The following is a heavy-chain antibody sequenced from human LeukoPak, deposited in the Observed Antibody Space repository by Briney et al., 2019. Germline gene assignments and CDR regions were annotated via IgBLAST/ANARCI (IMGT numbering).Heavy chain of an antibody. CDR2: IQSYNGET. Sequence: SVNVSCKTTGYTFIDYYLHWVRPPPAQGLAWMAWIQSYNGETNYEHNFQGRVTVTSDQFTGTSYLEVDRLSSDDTAGYFCAKDLTGDLYTFFDYWGQGTLVTVSP. D-gene: IGHD3-16*02. J-gene: IGHJ4*02. CDR3: AKDLTGDLYTFFDY. CDR1: GYTFIDYY. V-gene: IGHV1-2*02.